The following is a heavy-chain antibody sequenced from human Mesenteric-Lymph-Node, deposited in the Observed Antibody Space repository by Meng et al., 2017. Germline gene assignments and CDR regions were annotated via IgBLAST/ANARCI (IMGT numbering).Heavy chain of an antibody. V-gene: IGHV3-47*01. J-gene: IGHJ4*02. CDR1: GFAFSSYA. Sequence: GGSLRLSCAASGFAFSSYALHWVRRAPGKGLEWVSAIGTGGDTYYADSVMGRFTISRDNAKKSLYLHMNSLITEDMAVYYCVRALNDEIGEKFWGQGTPVTVSS. D-gene: IGHD2-21*01. CDR3: VRALNDEIGEKF. CDR2: IGTGGDT.